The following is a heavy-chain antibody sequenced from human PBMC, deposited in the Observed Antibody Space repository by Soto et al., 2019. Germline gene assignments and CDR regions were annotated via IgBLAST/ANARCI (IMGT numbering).Heavy chain of an antibody. Sequence: PVGSLRLSCAASGFTFSNAWMNWVRQAPGKGLEWVGRIKSKTDGGTTDYAAPVKGRFTISRDDSKNTLYLQINSLKTEDTAVYYCTTDKDDSSEDGMDVWGQGTTVTVSS. J-gene: IGHJ6*02. CDR3: TTDKDDSSEDGMDV. CDR2: IKSKTDGGTT. D-gene: IGHD3-22*01. V-gene: IGHV3-15*07. CDR1: GFTFSNAW.